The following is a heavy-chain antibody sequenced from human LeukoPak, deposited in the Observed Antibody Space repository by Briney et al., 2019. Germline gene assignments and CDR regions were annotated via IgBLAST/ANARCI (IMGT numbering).Heavy chain of an antibody. CDR3: AKSPHYDFWSGYYPS. J-gene: IGHJ3*01. CDR1: GFTFDDYA. V-gene: IGHV3-9*01. CDR2: ISWNSGSI. Sequence: PGGSLRLSCAASGFTFDDYAMHWVRQAPGKGLEWVSGISWNSGSIGYADSVKGRFTISRDNAKNSLYLQMNSLRAEDTALYYCAKSPHYDFWSGYYPSWGQGTMVTVSS. D-gene: IGHD3-3*01.